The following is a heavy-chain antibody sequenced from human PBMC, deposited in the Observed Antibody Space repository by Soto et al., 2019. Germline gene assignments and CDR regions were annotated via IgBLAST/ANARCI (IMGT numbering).Heavy chain of an antibody. CDR1: GVSVTSDTSY. J-gene: IGHJ5*02. V-gene: IGHV4-61*01. D-gene: IGHD3-10*01. Sequence: QVQLQESGPGLVKPSETLSLTCTVSGVSVTSDTSYWSWIRQPPGKGLEWIGYISYSGDTKYNPSLKSRVAISADTSRSQFSLKLRSVTAADTALYYCVKGGSHWFDPWGQGALVTVSP. CDR3: VKGGSHWFDP. CDR2: ISYSGDT.